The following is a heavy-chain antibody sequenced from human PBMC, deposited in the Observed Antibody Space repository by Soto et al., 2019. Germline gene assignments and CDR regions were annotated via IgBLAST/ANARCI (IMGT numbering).Heavy chain of an antibody. CDR3: ARAEPYSPSSPFDY. D-gene: IGHD6-6*01. V-gene: IGHV1-8*01. Sequence: QVQLVQSGAEVKKPGASVKVSCKTSGYTFTNYDINWVRQATGQGLEWMGWRNPNSGNTGYAQKFQGRVTMTRNTSITTAYMELSSLRSADTAVYYCARAEPYSPSSPFDYWGQGTLATVSS. J-gene: IGHJ4*02. CDR1: GYTFTNYD. CDR2: RNPNSGNT.